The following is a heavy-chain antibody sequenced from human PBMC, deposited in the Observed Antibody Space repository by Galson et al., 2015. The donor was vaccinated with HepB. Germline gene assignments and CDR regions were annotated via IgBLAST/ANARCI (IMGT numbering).Heavy chain of an antibody. J-gene: IGHJ3*02. CDR2: ISYDGSNK. Sequence: SLRLSCAASGFTFSSYAMHWVRQAPGKGLEWVAVISYDGSNKYYADSVKGRFTISRDNSKNTLYLQMNSLRAEDTAVYYCARALSRQLVRDAFDIWGQGTMVTVSP. V-gene: IGHV3-30-3*01. CDR3: ARALSRQLVRDAFDI. D-gene: IGHD6-13*01. CDR1: GFTFSSYA.